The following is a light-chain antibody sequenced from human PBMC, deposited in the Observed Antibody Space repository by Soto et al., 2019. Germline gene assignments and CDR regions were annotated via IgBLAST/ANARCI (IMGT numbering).Light chain of an antibody. CDR2: AAS. J-gene: IGKJ2*01. CDR3: QQYDSYPHT. V-gene: IGKV1-39*01. Sequence: DIQMTQSPSSLSASVGDRVTITCRASQSISSYLNWYQQKPGKAPKLLIYAASSLQSGVPSRFSGSGSGTEFTLTISSLQPDDFATYYCQQYDSYPHTFGQGTKVDIK. CDR1: QSISSY.